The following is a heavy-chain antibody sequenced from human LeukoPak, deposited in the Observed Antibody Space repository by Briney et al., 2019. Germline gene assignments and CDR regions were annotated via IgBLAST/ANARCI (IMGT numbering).Heavy chain of an antibody. V-gene: IGHV3-74*01. Sequence: GGSLRLSCAASGFTFSSYWMHWVRQAPGKGLVWVSRINSDGSSTSYADSVKGRFTISRDNAKNSLYLQMNSLRAEDTAVYYCARIFNFWSGYYRDYWGQGTLVTVSS. CDR2: INSDGSST. J-gene: IGHJ4*02. D-gene: IGHD3-3*01. CDR1: GFTFSSYW. CDR3: ARIFNFWSGYYRDY.